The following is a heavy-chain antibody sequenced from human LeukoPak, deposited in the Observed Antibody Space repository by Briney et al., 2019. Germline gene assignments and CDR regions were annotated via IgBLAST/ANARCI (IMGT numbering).Heavy chain of an antibody. J-gene: IGHJ4*02. CDR1: GFTFSDYY. Sequence: GGSLRLSCAASGFTFSDYYMSWVRQAPGKGLEWVSYIISSGSTIYYADSVKGRFTISRDNAKNSLYLQMNSLRAEDTAVYYCARPLGGYSYGLDLDYWGQGTLVTVSS. CDR3: ARPLGGYSYGLDLDY. D-gene: IGHD5-18*01. V-gene: IGHV3-11*01. CDR2: IISSGSTI.